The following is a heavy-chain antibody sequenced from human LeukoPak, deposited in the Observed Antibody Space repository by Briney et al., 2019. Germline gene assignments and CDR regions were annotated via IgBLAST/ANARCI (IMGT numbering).Heavy chain of an antibody. CDR3: ATYDLWTTYYTFQY. J-gene: IGHJ4*02. V-gene: IGHV3-23*01. Sequence: GGSLRLSCAASGFIFNNYAMSWVRQAPGKGLEWVSSISTTGSTTYYADSVRGRFTISRDNSQNTLSLQMDSLTAADTAVYCCATYDLWTTYYTFQYWGQGTLVSVSS. CDR1: GFIFNNYA. CDR2: ISTTGSTT. D-gene: IGHD3-3*01.